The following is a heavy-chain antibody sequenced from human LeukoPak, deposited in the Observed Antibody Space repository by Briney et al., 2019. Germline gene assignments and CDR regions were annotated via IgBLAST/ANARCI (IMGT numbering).Heavy chain of an antibody. Sequence: GGSLRLSCAASGFTFSSYDIHWVRQAPGKGLEWVAFIRYDGSNKYYADSVRGRFTISRDNSKNTLYLQMNSLRAEDTAVYYCARDHTPSIAVAGKVDYWGQGTLVTVSS. CDR1: GFTFSSYD. CDR3: ARDHTPSIAVAGKVDY. CDR2: IRYDGSNK. V-gene: IGHV3-30*02. D-gene: IGHD6-19*01. J-gene: IGHJ4*02.